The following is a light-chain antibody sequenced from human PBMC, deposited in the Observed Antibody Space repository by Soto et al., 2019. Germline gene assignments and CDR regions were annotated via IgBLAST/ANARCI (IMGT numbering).Light chain of an antibody. J-gene: IGLJ1*01. CDR3: SSYSISTAYL. V-gene: IGLV2-14*01. CDR1: SSDVGGYDY. Sequence: QSALTQPASVSGSLGQSITISCIGTSSDVGGYDYVSWYQLHPGKAPKLMVFEVSNRPSGVSYRFSGSKSGNTASLTISGLQAEDEADYFCSSYSISTAYLFGTGTKVTVL. CDR2: EVS.